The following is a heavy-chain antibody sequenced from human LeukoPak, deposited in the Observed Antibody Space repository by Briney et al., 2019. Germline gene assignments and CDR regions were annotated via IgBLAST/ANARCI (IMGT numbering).Heavy chain of an antibody. D-gene: IGHD3-3*01. CDR1: GYTFTSYG. V-gene: IGHV1-18*01. Sequence: ASVTVSCTASGYTFTSYGISWVRQAPGQGLEWMGWISAYNGNTNYAQKLQGRVTMTTDTSTSTAYMELRSLRSDDTAVYYCARVRYDFWNGYAGMDVWGQGTTVTVSS. J-gene: IGHJ6*02. CDR3: ARVRYDFWNGYAGMDV. CDR2: ISAYNGNT.